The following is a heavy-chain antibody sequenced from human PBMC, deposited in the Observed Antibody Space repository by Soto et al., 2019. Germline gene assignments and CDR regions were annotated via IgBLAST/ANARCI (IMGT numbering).Heavy chain of an antibody. CDR3: ASRPTPPFAY. J-gene: IGHJ4*02. V-gene: IGHV4-4*02. CDR2: IYHSGNT. Sequence: QVQLQESGPGLVKPSGTLSLTCAVSGGSISSSNWWSWVRQPPAKGLEWIVEIYHSGNTNYNPSRKSRVTTAVDTSTNQFSLKLSSVTAADTAVYYCASRPTPPFAYWGPGTLGTVAS. CDR1: GGSISSSNW.